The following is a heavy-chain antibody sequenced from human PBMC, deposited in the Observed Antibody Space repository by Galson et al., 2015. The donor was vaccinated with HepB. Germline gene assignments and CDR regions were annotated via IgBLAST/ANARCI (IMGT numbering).Heavy chain of an antibody. V-gene: IGHV4-4*02. J-gene: IGHJ4*02. D-gene: IGHD3-16*01. CDR1: GGSISSSNW. CDR3: ARGPGPNYDYIWGRTGFDY. Sequence: ETLSLTCAVSGGSISSSNWWSWVRQPPGKGLEWIGEIYHSGSTNYNPSLKSRVTISVDKSKNQFSLKLSSVTAADTAVYYCARGPGPNYDYIWGRTGFDYWGQGTLVTVSS. CDR2: IYHSGST.